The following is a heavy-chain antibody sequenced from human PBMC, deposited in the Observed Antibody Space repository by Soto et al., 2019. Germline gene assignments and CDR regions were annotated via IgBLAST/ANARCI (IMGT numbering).Heavy chain of an antibody. V-gene: IGHV4-4*02. CDR1: GGSISSSNW. CDR2: IYHSGST. J-gene: IGHJ5*02. D-gene: IGHD6-19*01. CDR3: ARALGVAGTSSRDWFDP. Sequence: QVQLQESGPGLVKPSGTLSLTCAVSGGSISSSNWWSWVRQPPGKGLEWIGEIYHSGSTNYNPSLTSRVTISVDKSKNQFSLKLSSVTAADTAVYYCARALGVAGTSSRDWFDPWGQGTLVTVSS.